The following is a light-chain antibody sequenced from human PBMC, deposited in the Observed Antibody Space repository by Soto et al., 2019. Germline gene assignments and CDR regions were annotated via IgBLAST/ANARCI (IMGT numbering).Light chain of an antibody. CDR3: QQRSPLFT. V-gene: IGKV3-11*01. J-gene: IGKJ3*01. CDR1: QSVSSY. Sequence: EIVLTQSPATLSLSPGERATLSCRASQSVSSYLAWYQQKPGQAPRLLIYDASNRATGIPARFSGSGSGTDFTLTISSLEPEDFAVYYCQQRSPLFTLGPGTKVDIK. CDR2: DAS.